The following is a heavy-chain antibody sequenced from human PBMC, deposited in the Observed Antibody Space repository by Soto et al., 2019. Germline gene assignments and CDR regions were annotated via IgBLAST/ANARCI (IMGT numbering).Heavy chain of an antibody. D-gene: IGHD4-4*01. V-gene: IGHV1-69*04. CDR1: GGTFSTYT. CDR2: IIPIIGII. J-gene: IGHJ5*02. Sequence: SVKVSCKASGGTFSTYTITWVRQAPGQGLEWMGRIIPIIGIINYAQKFQGRVTISADKFTGTACMELTGLRSDDTAVYYCAGDPDSHYNDSHASSYPWGQGTLVTSPQ. CDR3: AGDPDSHYNDSHASSYP.